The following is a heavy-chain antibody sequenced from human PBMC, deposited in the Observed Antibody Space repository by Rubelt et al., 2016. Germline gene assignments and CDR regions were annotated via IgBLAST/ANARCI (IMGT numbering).Heavy chain of an antibody. V-gene: IGHV4-31*03. CDR3: ARGSSRWFDP. J-gene: IGHJ5*02. Sequence: QVQLQESGPGLVKPSQTLSLTCTVSGGSIISGGYYWSWIRQPPGKGLEWIGYIFYSGSTYYNPSFKSRVTMSVDPSKNQFSLKLSSVTAADTAVYYWARGSSRWFDPWGQGTLVTVSS. CDR1: GGSIISGGYY. CDR2: IFYSGST.